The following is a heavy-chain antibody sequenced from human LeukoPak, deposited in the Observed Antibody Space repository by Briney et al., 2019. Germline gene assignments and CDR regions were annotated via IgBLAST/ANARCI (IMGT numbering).Heavy chain of an antibody. J-gene: IGHJ4*02. CDR2: ISAYNGNT. D-gene: IGHD3-22*01. CDR3: ARDSHYYDRSGYPDY. Sequence: ASVKVSCKASGYTFTSYGISWVRQAPGQGLEWMGWISAYNGNTNYAQKFQGRVTMTTDTSASTAYMELGSLRSDDTAVYYCARDSHYYDRSGYPDYWGQGTLVTVSS. CDR1: GYTFTSYG. V-gene: IGHV1-18*01.